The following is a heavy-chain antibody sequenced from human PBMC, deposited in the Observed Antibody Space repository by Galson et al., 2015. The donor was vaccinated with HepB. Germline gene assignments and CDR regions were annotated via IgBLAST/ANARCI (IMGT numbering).Heavy chain of an antibody. J-gene: IGHJ4*02. D-gene: IGHD2-8*01. V-gene: IGHV3-30*18. CDR3: AKDAIGLIDY. CDR1: GFTFSSYG. Sequence: SLRLSCAASGFTFSSYGMHWVRQAPGKGLEWVAVISYDGSNKYYADSVKGRFTISRDNSKNTLYLQMNSLRAEDTAVYYCAKDAIGLIDYWGQGTLVTVSS. CDR2: ISYDGSNK.